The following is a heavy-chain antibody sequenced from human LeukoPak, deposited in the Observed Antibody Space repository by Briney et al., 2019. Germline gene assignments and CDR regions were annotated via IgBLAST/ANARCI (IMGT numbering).Heavy chain of an antibody. CDR1: GGTFSSYA. CDR3: ARDEYYYDSSGYYYYFDY. CDR2: IIPIFGTA. J-gene: IGHJ4*02. Sequence: SVKVSCKASGGTFSSYAISWVRQAPGQGLEWMGGIIPIFGTANYAQKFQGRVTITADESTSTAYMELSSLRSEDTAVYYCARDEYYYDSSGYYYYFDYWGQGTLVTASS. D-gene: IGHD3-22*01. V-gene: IGHV1-69*13.